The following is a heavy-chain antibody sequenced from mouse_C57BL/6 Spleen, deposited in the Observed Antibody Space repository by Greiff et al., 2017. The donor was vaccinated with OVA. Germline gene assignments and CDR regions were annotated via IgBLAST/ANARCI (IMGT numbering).Heavy chain of an antibody. D-gene: IGHD2-3*01. CDR1: GYTFTSYW. Sequence: QVQLQQSGAELVKPWASVKVSCKASGYTFTSYWMHWVKQRPGQGLEWIGRIHPSDSATNYNQKFKGKATWTVDKSSSTAYMQLSSLTSEDSAVYYCAITGGYYVFDSWGQGTTLTVSS. V-gene: IGHV1-74*01. CDR2: IHPSDSAT. CDR3: AITGGYYVFDS. J-gene: IGHJ2*01.